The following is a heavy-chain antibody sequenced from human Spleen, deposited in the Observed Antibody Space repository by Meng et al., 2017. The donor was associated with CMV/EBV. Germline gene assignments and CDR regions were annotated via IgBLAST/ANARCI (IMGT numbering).Heavy chain of an antibody. CDR1: TDYY. J-gene: IGHJ5*02. D-gene: IGHD2-2*01. V-gene: IGHV1-46*01. CDR2: INPSGGST. CDR3: ARQLGYCSSTTCYINGGWFDP. Sequence: TDYYIHWVRQAPGQGLEWMAIINPSGGSTTYAQKFQGRVTMTRDTSTNTVYMELSSLRSEDTAVYYCARQLGYCSSTTCYINGGWFDPWGQGTLVTVSS.